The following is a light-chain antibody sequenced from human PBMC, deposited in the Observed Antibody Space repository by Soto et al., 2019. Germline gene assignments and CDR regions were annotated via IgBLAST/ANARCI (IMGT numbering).Light chain of an antibody. J-gene: IGKJ5*01. CDR2: DAS. CDR1: QNINNY. CDR3: QQYENLPT. Sequence: EIQITQTTSSLSASVGDRVTITCQASQNINNYLNWYQQKPGRAPKLLIYDASNLEAGVPSRFRGSGSGTDFTFTISRLQPEDIATYYCQQYENLPTFGQGRLLEVK. V-gene: IGKV1-33*01.